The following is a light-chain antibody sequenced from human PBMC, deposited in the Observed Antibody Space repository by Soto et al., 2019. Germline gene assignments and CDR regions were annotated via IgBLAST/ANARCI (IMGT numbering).Light chain of an antibody. CDR3: SSYTISSTRV. J-gene: IGLJ3*02. CDR2: DVS. V-gene: IGLV2-14*01. Sequence: SALTQPASVSGSPGQSITISCTGTSSDVGRYNFVSWYQQHPGKAPKLMIYDVSNRPSGVSDRFSGSKSGNTASLTISGLQAEDEADYYCSSYTISSTRVFGGGTKVTVL. CDR1: SSDVGRYNF.